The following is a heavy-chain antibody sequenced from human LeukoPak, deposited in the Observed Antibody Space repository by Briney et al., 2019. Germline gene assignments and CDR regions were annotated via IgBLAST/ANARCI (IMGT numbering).Heavy chain of an antibody. V-gene: IGHV4-38-2*01. CDR1: GYSISSSSY. CDR2: FYHSGSP. CDR3: ATHYRYEGYYDSSGVCAFEL. Sequence: SETLSLTCAVSGYSISSSSYCGWIRQPPGKGREWVGIFYHSGSPYYNPSLKSRITISVDTTKDHFSLKQSTATAADTVVYFCATHYRYEGYYDSSGVCAFELWGQGTMVTVSS. D-gene: IGHD3-22*01. J-gene: IGHJ3*01.